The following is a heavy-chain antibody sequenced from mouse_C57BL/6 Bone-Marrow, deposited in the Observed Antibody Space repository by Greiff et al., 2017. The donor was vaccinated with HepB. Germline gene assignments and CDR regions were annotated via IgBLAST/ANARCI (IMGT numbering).Heavy chain of an antibody. J-gene: IGHJ1*03. CDR3: ARTGYYGSRWYFDV. CDR2: INPNNGGT. Sequence: EVQLQQSGPELVKPGASVKISCKASGYTFTDYYMNWVKQSHGKSLEWIGDINPNNGGTSYNQKFKGKATLTVDKSSSTAYMELRSLTSEDSAVYYCARTGYYGSRWYFDVWGTGTTVTVSS. CDR1: GYTFTDYY. V-gene: IGHV1-26*01. D-gene: IGHD1-1*01.